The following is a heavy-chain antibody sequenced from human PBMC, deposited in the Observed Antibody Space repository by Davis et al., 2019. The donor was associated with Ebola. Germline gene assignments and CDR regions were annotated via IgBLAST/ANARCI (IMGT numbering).Heavy chain of an antibody. CDR2: IKQDGSEK. CDR3: ARGDYAYGMDV. J-gene: IGHJ6*02. V-gene: IGHV3-7*01. CDR1: GFTFSSYW. Sequence: GESLKISCAASGFTFSSYWMSWVRQAPGKGLEWVANIKQDGSEKYYVDSVKGRFTISRDNAKNSLYLQMNSLRAGDTAVYYCARGDYAYGMDVWGQGTTVTVSS.